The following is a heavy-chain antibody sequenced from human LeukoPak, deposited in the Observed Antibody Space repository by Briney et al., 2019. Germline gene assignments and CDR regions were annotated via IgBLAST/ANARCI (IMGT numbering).Heavy chain of an antibody. V-gene: IGHV3-23*01. J-gene: IGHJ4*02. CDR3: ANHYGNRYYAPSD. CDR2: ISGSGGST. D-gene: IGHD2-2*01. Sequence: PGGSLRLSCAASGFTFSSYAMSWVRQAPGKGLEWVSAISGSGGSTYYADSVKGRFTISRDKSKNTLYLQMNSLRAEDTAVYYCANHYGNRYYAPSDWGQGTLVTVSS. CDR1: GFTFSSYA.